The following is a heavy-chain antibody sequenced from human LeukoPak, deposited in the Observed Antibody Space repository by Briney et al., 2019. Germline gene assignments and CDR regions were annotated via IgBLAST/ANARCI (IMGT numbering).Heavy chain of an antibody. CDR3: ARGPSMIGRWFDP. CDR2: IYYSGST. J-gene: IGHJ5*02. CDR1: GGSISSYY. D-gene: IGHD3-22*01. Sequence: PSETLSLTCTVSGGSISSYYWSWIRQPPGKGLEWIGYIYYSGSTNYNPSLKSRVTISVDTSKNQFSLKLSSVTAADTAVYYCARGPSMIGRWFDPWGQGTLVTVSS. V-gene: IGHV4-59*01.